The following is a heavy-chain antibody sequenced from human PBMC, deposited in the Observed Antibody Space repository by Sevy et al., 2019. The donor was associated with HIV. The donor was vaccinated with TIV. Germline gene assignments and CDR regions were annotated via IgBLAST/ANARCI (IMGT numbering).Heavy chain of an antibody. CDR2: ISSSSSTI. Sequence: GGSLRLSCAASGFTFSSYSMNWVRQAPGKGLEWVSYISSSSSTIYYADSVKGRFTNSRDNAKNSLYLQMNSLRAEDTAVYYCAREGIVVVPAAMRYYYYYGMDVWGQGTTVTVSS. D-gene: IGHD2-2*01. V-gene: IGHV3-48*01. J-gene: IGHJ6*02. CDR1: GFTFSSYS. CDR3: AREGIVVVPAAMRYYYYYGMDV.